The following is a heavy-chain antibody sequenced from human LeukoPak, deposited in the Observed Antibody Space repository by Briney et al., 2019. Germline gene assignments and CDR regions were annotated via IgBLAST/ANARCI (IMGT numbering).Heavy chain of an antibody. D-gene: IGHD3-22*01. CDR3: ARHGYYYHSSGYLGPQNGFDY. J-gene: IGHJ4*02. Sequence: SETLSLTCTVSGGSISTSTYYWAWVRQPPGKGLEWIGSIYYSGSTYYKPSLKSRVTISVDTSENHFSLKLSSVTAADTAVYYCARHGYYYHSSGYLGPQNGFDYWGQGTLVTVSS. V-gene: IGHV4-39*01. CDR2: IYYSGST. CDR1: GGSISTSTYY.